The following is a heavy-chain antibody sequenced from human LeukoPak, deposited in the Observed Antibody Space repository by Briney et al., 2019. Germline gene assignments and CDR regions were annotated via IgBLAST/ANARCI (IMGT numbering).Heavy chain of an antibody. V-gene: IGHV3-30*03. CDR3: AREFTPFKNIYYFDY. Sequence: GSLRLSCAASGFTFSSYGMHWVRQAPGKGLEWVAVISYDGSNTHYADSVKGRFTISRDNPKNTLYLQMNSLRAEDTAVYYCAREFTPFKNIYYFDYWGQGTLVTVSS. D-gene: IGHD2-15*01. J-gene: IGHJ4*02. CDR2: ISYDGSNT. CDR1: GFTFSSYG.